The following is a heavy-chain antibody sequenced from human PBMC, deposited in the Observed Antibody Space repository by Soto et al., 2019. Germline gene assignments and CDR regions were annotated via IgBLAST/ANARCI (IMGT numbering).Heavy chain of an antibody. D-gene: IGHD2-15*01. CDR3: ARVGYCSGGSCYEYFQH. Sequence: LRLSCAASGFTFSSYAMHWVRQAPGKGLEWMAVISYDGSNKYYADSVKGRFTISRDNSKNTLYLQMNSLRAEDTAVYYCARVGYCSGGSCYEYFQHWGQGTLVTVSS. CDR1: GFTFSSYA. J-gene: IGHJ1*01. V-gene: IGHV3-30-3*01. CDR2: ISYDGSNK.